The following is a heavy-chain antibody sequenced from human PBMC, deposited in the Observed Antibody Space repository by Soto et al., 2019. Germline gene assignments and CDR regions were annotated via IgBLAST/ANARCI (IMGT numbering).Heavy chain of an antibody. CDR3: ARDLAWAFDS. CDR2: IGGSGGSI. D-gene: IGHD1-26*01. Sequence: GSLRLSCAASGFTFSTFSMNWVRQAPGKGLEWLSYIGGSGGSISYADSVKGRFTISRDNGKNTLYLQMSSLRDEDTAVYYCARDLAWAFDSCGQGALVTVSS. CDR1: GFTFSTFS. J-gene: IGHJ4*02. V-gene: IGHV3-48*02.